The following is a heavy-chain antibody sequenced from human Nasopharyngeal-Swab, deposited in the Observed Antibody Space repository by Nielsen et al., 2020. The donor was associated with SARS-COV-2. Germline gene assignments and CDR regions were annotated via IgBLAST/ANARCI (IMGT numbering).Heavy chain of an antibody. J-gene: IGHJ4*02. CDR3: AKDITEGGGY. D-gene: IGHD1-20*01. V-gene: IGHV3-9*01. CDR2: ISLNSGSI. CDR1: GFTFDDYA. Sequence: LSLTCASSGFTFDDYAMHWVRQAPGKGLEWVSGISLNSGSIGYADSVKGRFTISRDNAKNSLYLQMNSLRAEDTALYYCAKDITEGGGYWGQGTLVTVSS.